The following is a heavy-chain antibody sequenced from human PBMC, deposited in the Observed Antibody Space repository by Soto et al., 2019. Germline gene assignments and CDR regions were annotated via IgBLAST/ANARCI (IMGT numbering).Heavy chain of an antibody. CDR3: ARFYYYDSSGYYSGMDV. Sequence: GASVKVSCKASGGTFSSYAISWVRQAPGQGLEWMGGIIPIFGTANYAQKFQGRVTITADESTSTAYMELSSLRSEDTAVYYCARFYYYDSSGYYSGMDVWGQGTTVTVSS. CDR2: IIPIFGTA. V-gene: IGHV1-69*13. D-gene: IGHD3-22*01. CDR1: GGTFSSYA. J-gene: IGHJ6*02.